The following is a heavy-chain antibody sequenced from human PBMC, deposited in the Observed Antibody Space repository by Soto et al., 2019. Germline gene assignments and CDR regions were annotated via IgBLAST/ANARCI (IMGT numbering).Heavy chain of an antibody. Sequence: GSLRLSCEASGFTCSTYAMSWVRQAPGKELEWGSASSGNGGSTYYADSVKGSFTLSRQSSKNTLYLQMNSLRAEDTAVYSCAKDVRGPHLLPDSLDVWGQGTTVTVSS. V-gene: IGHV3-23*01. D-gene: IGHD2-2*01. CDR3: AKDVRGPHLLPDSLDV. J-gene: IGHJ6*02. CDR1: GFTCSTYA. CDR2: SSGNGGST.